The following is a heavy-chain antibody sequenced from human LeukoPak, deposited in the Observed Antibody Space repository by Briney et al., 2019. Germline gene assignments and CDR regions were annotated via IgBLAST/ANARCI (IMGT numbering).Heavy chain of an antibody. CDR1: GFTFSSYA. V-gene: IGHV3-30*04. CDR2: ISYDGSNK. CDR3: ARDQNYYGSSGYYTAFDI. D-gene: IGHD3-22*01. J-gene: IGHJ3*02. Sequence: GGSLRLSCAASGFTFSSYAMHWVRQAPGKGLEWVAVISYDGSNKYYADSVKGRFTISRDNSKNTLYLQMNSLRAEDTAVYYCARDQNYYGSSGYYTAFDIWGQGTMVTVSS.